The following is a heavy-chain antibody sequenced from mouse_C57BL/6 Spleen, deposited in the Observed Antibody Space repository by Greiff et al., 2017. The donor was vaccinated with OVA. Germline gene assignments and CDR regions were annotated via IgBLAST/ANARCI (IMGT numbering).Heavy chain of an antibody. D-gene: IGHD1-1*01. CDR2: IDPSDSYT. V-gene: IGHV1-50*01. CDR1: GYTFTSYW. Sequence: VKLQQPGAELVKPGASVKLSCKASGYTFTSYWMQWVKQRPGQGLEWIGEIDPSDSYTNYNQKFKGKATLTVDTSSSTAYMQLSSLTSEDSAVYYCARRENYYGSSYFDYWGQGTTLTVSS. J-gene: IGHJ2*01. CDR3: ARRENYYGSSYFDY.